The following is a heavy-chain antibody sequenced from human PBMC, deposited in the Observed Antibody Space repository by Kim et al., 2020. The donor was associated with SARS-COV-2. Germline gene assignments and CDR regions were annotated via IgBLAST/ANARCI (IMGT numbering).Heavy chain of an antibody. V-gene: IGHV4-39*01. CDR1: GGSISSSSYY. CDR3: ARVLRYFDYYFDY. J-gene: IGHJ4*02. CDR2: IYYSGST. Sequence: SETLSLTCTVSGGSISSSSYYWGWIRQPPGKGLEWIGSIYYSGSTYYNPSLKSRVTISVDTSKNQFSLKLSSVTAADTAVYYCARVLRYFDYYFDYWGQG. D-gene: IGHD3-9*01.